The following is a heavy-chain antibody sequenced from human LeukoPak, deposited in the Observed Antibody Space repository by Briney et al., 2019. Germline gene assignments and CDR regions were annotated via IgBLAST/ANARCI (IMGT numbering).Heavy chain of an antibody. D-gene: IGHD4-11*01. CDR2: INHSGST. Sequence: SETLSLTCTVSGGSISSYYWSWIRQPPGKGLEWIGEINHSGSTNYNPSLKSRVTISVDTSKNQFSLKLSSVTAADTAVYYCARETMTTVTTDYFDYWGQGTLVTVSS. CDR1: GGSISSYY. J-gene: IGHJ4*02. CDR3: ARETMTTVTTDYFDY. V-gene: IGHV4-34*01.